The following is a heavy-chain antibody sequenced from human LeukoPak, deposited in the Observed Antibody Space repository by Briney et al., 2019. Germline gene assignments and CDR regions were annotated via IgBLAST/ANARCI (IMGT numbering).Heavy chain of an antibody. J-gene: IGHJ4*02. D-gene: IGHD3-22*01. CDR1: GGTFISYA. Sequence: SVKVSCKASGGTFISYAISWVRQAPGQGLEWMGGIIPIFGTANYAQKFQGRVAITADESTSTAYMELSSLRSEDTAVYYCARDLGEKYYYDSSGKFDYWGRGTLVTVSS. CDR3: ARDLGEKYYYDSSGKFDY. V-gene: IGHV1-69*13. CDR2: IIPIFGTA.